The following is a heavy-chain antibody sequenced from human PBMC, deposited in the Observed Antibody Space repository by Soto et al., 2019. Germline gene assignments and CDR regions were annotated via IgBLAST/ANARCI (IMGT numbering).Heavy chain of an antibody. V-gene: IGHV3-23*01. Sequence: EVHLLESGGGLVQPGGSLRLSCVASGFTFNTYAMSWVRQAPGKGLEWVSAISGSGGRTYYADSGKGRFTLSRDNSKNTLYLQMNSLRAEDTAVYYCAKEKYSSGFFDYWGQGTLVTVSS. CDR3: AKEKYSSGFFDY. CDR1: GFTFNTYA. D-gene: IGHD6-19*01. J-gene: IGHJ4*02. CDR2: ISGSGGRT.